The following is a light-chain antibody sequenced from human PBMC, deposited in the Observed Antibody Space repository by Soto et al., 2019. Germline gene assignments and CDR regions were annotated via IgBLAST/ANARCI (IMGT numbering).Light chain of an antibody. CDR1: SGHSTYA. Sequence: QLVLTQSPSASASLGASVKLTCTLSSGHSTYAIAWHQQQPEKGPRYLMKLNSDGSHSKGDGIPDRFSGSSSGAERYLTISSLQSEDEADYYCQTLYTDIQVIFGGGTKLTVL. J-gene: IGLJ2*01. V-gene: IGLV4-69*01. CDR2: LNSDGSH. CDR3: QTLYTDIQVI.